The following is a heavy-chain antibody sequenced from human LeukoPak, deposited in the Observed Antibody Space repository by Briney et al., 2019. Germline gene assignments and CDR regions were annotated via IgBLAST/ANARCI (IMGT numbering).Heavy chain of an antibody. CDR2: ISAYNGNT. D-gene: IGHD2-21*01. CDR1: GYTSTSYG. CDR3: ARNHGFAVGNGMDV. Sequence: ASVKVSCKASGYTSTSYGICWVRQAPGQGLEWMGWISAYNGNTNYAQKLKGRVTMTTDTSTSTAYMELRSLRSDDSAVYYCARNHGFAVGNGMDVWGQGTTVTVSS. J-gene: IGHJ6*02. V-gene: IGHV1-18*01.